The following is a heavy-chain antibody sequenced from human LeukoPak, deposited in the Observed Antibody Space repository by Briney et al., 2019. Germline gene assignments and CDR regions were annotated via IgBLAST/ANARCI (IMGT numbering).Heavy chain of an antibody. V-gene: IGHV1-2*02. Sequence: GASVKVSCKASGYTFTGYYMHWVRPAPGQGLEWMGWINPNSGGTNYAQKFQGRVTMTRDTSISTAYMELSRLRSDDTAVYYCAREGPDCSSTSCLDYWGQGTLVTVSS. CDR1: GYTFTGYY. CDR2: INPNSGGT. CDR3: AREGPDCSSTSCLDY. D-gene: IGHD2-2*01. J-gene: IGHJ4*02.